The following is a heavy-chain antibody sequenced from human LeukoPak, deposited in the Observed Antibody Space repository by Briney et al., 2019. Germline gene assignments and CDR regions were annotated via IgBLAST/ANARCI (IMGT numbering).Heavy chain of an antibody. CDR1: GFTFSSYE. V-gene: IGHV3-48*03. CDR2: ISSSGSSI. CDR3: ARDSKRPYYYYGMDV. J-gene: IGHJ6*02. D-gene: IGHD6-6*01. Sequence: GGSLRLSCVASGFTFSSYEMNWVRQAQGKGLEWVSYISSSGSSIYYADSVKGRFTISRDNAKNSLYLQMNSLRAEDTAVYYCARDSKRPYYYYGMDVWGQGTTVTVSS.